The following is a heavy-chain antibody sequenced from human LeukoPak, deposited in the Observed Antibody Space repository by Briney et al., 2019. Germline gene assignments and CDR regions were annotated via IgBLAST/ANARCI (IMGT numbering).Heavy chain of an antibody. CDR1: GGSISSYY. Sequence: SETLSLTYAVSGGSISSYYWSWIRQPPGKGLEWIGYIYYSGSTNYNPSLKSRVTISVDTSKNQFSLKLSSVTAADTAVYYCAREVSGSYDYWGQGTLVTVSS. J-gene: IGHJ4*02. D-gene: IGHD1-26*01. CDR2: IYYSGST. CDR3: AREVSGSYDY. V-gene: IGHV4-59*12.